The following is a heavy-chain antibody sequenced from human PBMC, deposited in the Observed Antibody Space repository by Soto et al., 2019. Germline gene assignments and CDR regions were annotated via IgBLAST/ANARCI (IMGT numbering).Heavy chain of an antibody. D-gene: IGHD1-1*01. V-gene: IGHV1-18*01. CDR1: GYDFTTYG. CDR3: ARGRYGDY. CDR2: ISAHNGNT. J-gene: IGHJ4*02. Sequence: QVHRVQSGAEVKKSGASVKVSCKGSGYDFTTYGITWVRQAPGQGLEWMAWISAHNGNTDYAQKLQGRVTVTRDTSTSTAYMELRSLRSDDTAVYYYARGRYGDYWGQGALVTVSS.